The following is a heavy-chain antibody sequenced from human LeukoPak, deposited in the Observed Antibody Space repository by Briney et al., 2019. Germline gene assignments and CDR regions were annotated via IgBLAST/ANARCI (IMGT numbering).Heavy chain of an antibody. Sequence: ASVKVSCKASGYTFTSYAMHWERQATGQRLEWMGWINAGNGNTKYSQKFQGRVTITRDTSASTAYMELSSLRSEDTAVYYCARDYSGSYYRNTFDYWGQGTLVTVSS. CDR1: GYTFTSYA. J-gene: IGHJ4*02. CDR2: INAGNGNT. CDR3: ARDYSGSYYRNTFDY. D-gene: IGHD1-26*01. V-gene: IGHV1-3*01.